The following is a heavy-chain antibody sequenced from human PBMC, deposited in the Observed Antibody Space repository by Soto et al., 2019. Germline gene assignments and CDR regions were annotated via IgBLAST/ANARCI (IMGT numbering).Heavy chain of an antibody. J-gene: IGHJ4*02. CDR2: ISGSGGST. D-gene: IGHD3-10*01. CDR1: GFTFSSYA. Sequence: GGSLRLSCAASGFTFSSYAMSWVRQAPGKGLEWVSAISGSGGSTYYADSVKGRFTISRDNSKNTLYLQMNSLRAEDTAVYYCANRQWFGELFSPPDYWGQGTLVTVSS. V-gene: IGHV3-23*01. CDR3: ANRQWFGELFSPPDY.